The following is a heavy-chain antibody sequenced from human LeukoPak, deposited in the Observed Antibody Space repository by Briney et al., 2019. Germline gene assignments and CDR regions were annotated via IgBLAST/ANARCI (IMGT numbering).Heavy chain of an antibody. CDR2: IGTGTDI. CDR3: ARDRRADYGRNDDAFDI. J-gene: IGHJ3*02. Sequence: GGSLRLSCAASGFTFYNYDMHWVRQAPGKGLEWVSHIGTGTDIHYSGSVRGRFTISKENAKNSLYLHMNSLRAGDTAIYYCARDRRADYGRNDDAFDIWGQGTMVTV. D-gene: IGHD4-17*01. V-gene: IGHV3-13*01. CDR1: GFTFYNYD.